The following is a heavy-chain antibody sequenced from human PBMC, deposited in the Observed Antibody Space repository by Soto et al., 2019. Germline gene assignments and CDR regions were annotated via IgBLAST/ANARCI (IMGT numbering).Heavy chain of an antibody. V-gene: IGHV4-38-2*01. CDR1: VEPMTGGYY. CDR2: IYYGGTT. CDR3: ARGWYYFDF. D-gene: IGHD2-15*01. Sequence: SETLSLTCDVSVEPMTGGYYWGWIRQSPGKGLEWIGSIYYGGTTYYNPSLRSRLAISIDTSKNQFSLRLTSVTAADTALYFCARGWYYFDFWGRGTLVTVSS. J-gene: IGHJ4*02.